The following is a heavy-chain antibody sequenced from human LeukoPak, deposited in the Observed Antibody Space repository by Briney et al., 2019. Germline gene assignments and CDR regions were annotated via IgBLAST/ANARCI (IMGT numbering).Heavy chain of an antibody. CDR1: GGSISSSSYY. CDR2: IYYNGST. V-gene: IGHV4-39*07. D-gene: IGHD3-3*01. Sequence: SETLSLTCTVSGGSISSSSYYWGWIRQPPWKGLEWIGSIYYNGSTYYNPSLKSRVTISVDTSKNQFSLKLSSVTAADTAVYYCAKGYDFWSGYFDYWGQGTLVTVSS. CDR3: AKGYDFWSGYFDY. J-gene: IGHJ4*02.